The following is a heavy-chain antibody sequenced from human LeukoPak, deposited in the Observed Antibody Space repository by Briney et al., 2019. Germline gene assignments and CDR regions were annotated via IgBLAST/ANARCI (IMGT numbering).Heavy chain of an antibody. V-gene: IGHV3-23*01. D-gene: IGHD6-19*01. J-gene: IGHJ4*02. Sequence: GGSLRLSCTASGFTFRIYAMSWVRQGPGKGLEWVSAISGSGDSTFYVDSVRGRFTISRDNSKNTLYLQMNSLRAEDTAVYYCAEEGIAVASFDYWGQGILVTVSS. CDR3: AEEGIAVASFDY. CDR2: ISGSGDST. CDR1: GFTFRIYA.